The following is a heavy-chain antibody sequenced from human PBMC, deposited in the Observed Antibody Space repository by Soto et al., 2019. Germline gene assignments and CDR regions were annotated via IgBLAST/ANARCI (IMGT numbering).Heavy chain of an antibody. V-gene: IGHV3-21*01. CDR2: ISSSSSYI. D-gene: IGHD2-2*01. J-gene: IGHJ6*03. Sequence: GGSLRLSCAASGFTFSSYSMNWVRQAPGKGLEWVSSISSSSSYIYYADSVKGRFTISRDNAKNSLYLQMNSLRAEDTAVYYCARARNLPPPRRSIVVVPAAMRDDYYYYMDVWGKGTTVTVSS. CDR1: GFTFSSYS. CDR3: ARARNLPPPRRSIVVVPAAMRDDYYYYMDV.